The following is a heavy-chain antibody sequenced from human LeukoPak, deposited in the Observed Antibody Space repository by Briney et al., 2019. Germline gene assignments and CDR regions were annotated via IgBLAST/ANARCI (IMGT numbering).Heavy chain of an antibody. J-gene: IGHJ4*02. D-gene: IGHD2-15*01. CDR3: AKAVGYCSGGSCYSERYYCDY. Sequence: GGSLRLSCAASGFTFSSYAMSWVRQAPGQGLEWVSAISGSDGNTYYADSVQGRFTISRDNSKNTLYLQMNSLRSDDTAVYYCAKAVGYCSGGSCYSERYYCDYWGQGTLVTVSS. CDR1: GFTFSSYA. V-gene: IGHV3-23*01. CDR2: ISGSDGNT.